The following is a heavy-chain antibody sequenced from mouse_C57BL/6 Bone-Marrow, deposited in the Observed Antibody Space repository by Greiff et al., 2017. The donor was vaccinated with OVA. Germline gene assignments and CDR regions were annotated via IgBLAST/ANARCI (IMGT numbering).Heavy chain of an antibody. CDR2: IYPRSGNT. CDR3: ASPPDLLWGDYYAMDY. Sequence: VQLQQSGAELARPGASVKLSCKASGYTFTSYGISWVKQRTGQGLEWIGEIYPRSGNTYYNEKFKGKATLTADKSSSTAYMELRSLTSEDSAVYFCASPPDLLWGDYYAMDYWGQGTSVTVSS. J-gene: IGHJ4*01. CDR1: GYTFTSYG. V-gene: IGHV1-81*01. D-gene: IGHD2-1*01.